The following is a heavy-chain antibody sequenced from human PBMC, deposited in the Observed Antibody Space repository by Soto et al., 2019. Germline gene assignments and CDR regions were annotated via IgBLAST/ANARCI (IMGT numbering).Heavy chain of an antibody. CDR3: ARAGAAPYYYYGLDV. CDR1: GYTFTSYG. CDR2: INAYNGNT. Sequence: ASVKVSCKASGYTFTSYGISWVRQAPGQGLEWMGWINAYNGNTNYAQNLQGRLTMTTDTSTDTAYMDLRSLTSDDTAIYYCARAGAAPYYYYGLDVWGQGTTVTVSS. J-gene: IGHJ6*02. D-gene: IGHD3-10*01. V-gene: IGHV1-18*01.